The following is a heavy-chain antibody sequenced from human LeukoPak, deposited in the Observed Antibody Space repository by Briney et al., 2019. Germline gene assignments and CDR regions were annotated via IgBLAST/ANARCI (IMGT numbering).Heavy chain of an antibody. V-gene: IGHV1-69*05. CDR2: IIPIFGTA. CDR3: ARGPIHCSGGSCHTYYYYYMDV. J-gene: IGHJ6*03. Sequence: SVKVSCKASGGTFSRYAISGVREAPGQGLEWRGGIIPIFGTANYTQKFQGRVTITTDESTSTAYMELSSLRSEDTAVYYCARGPIHCSGGSCHTYYYYYMDVWGKGTTVTVSS. CDR1: GGTFSRYA. D-gene: IGHD2-15*01.